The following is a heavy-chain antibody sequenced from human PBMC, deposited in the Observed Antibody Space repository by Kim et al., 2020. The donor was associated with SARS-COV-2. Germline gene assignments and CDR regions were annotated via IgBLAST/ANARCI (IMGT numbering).Heavy chain of an antibody. CDR2: IYYGGNT. CDR1: GDSITYYY. D-gene: IGHD6-19*01. J-gene: IGHJ4*02. CDR3: ARSEGRGSWRQFDD. V-gene: IGHV4-59*01. Sequence: SETLSLTCTVSGDSITYYYCSWIRQLPGKGLEWLGYIYYGGNTNYNPSLKSRVTISLDTSNNQFSLELTSMTAADTAVYYCARSEGRGSWRQFDDWGQGT.